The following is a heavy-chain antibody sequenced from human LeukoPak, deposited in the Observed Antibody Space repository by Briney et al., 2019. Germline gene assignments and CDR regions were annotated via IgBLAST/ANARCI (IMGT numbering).Heavy chain of an antibody. V-gene: IGHV7-4-1*02. CDR3: ARKGYCSGGSCYDYYCYMDV. J-gene: IGHJ6*03. D-gene: IGHD2-15*01. CDR2: INTNTGNP. Sequence: GASVKVSCKASGYTFTSYAMNWVRQAPGQGLEWMGWINTNTGNPTYAQGFTGRFVFSLDTSVSTEYLQISSLKAEDTAVYYCARKGYCSGGSCYDYYCYMDVWGKGTTVTVSS. CDR1: GYTFTSYA.